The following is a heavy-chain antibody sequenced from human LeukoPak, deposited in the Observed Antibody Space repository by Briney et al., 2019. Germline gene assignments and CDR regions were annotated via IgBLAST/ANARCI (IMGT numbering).Heavy chain of an antibody. D-gene: IGHD6-6*01. V-gene: IGHV3-30-3*01. CDR1: GFTFSSYA. CDR3: ARDHSSSSSYYFDY. Sequence: GGSLRLSCAASGFTFSSYAMHWVRQAPGKGLERVAVISYDGSNKYYADSVKGRFTISRDNSKNTLYLQMNSLRAEDTAVYYCARDHSSSSSYYFDYWGQGTLVTVSS. CDR2: ISYDGSNK. J-gene: IGHJ4*02.